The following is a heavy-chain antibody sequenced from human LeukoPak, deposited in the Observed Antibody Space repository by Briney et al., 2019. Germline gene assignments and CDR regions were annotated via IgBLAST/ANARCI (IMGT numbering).Heavy chain of an antibody. J-gene: IGHJ4*02. CDR1: GFTFSSYG. V-gene: IGHV3-33*01. CDR2: IWYDGSNK. CDR3: ARMNVGSYYLDY. D-gene: IGHD1-26*01. Sequence: PGGSLRLSCAASGFTFSSYGMHWVRQAPGKGLEWVAVIWYDGSNKYYADSVKGRFTISRDNSKNTLYLQMNSLRAEDTAVYYCARMNVGSYYLDYWGQGTLVTVSS.